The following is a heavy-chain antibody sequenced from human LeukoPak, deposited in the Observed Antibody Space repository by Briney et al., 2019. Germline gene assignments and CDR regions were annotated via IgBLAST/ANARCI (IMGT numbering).Heavy chain of an antibody. CDR3: ARVYFDWLFSSGMDV. J-gene: IGHJ6*02. V-gene: IGHV4-31*03. CDR1: GGSISSGGYY. D-gene: IGHD3-9*01. CDR2: IYYSGST. Sequence: PSETLSLTCTVSGGSISSGGYYWSWIRQHPGKGPEWIGYIYYSGSTYYNPSLKSRVTISVDTSKNQFSLKLSSVTAADTAVYYCARVYFDWLFSSGMDVWGQGTTVTVSS.